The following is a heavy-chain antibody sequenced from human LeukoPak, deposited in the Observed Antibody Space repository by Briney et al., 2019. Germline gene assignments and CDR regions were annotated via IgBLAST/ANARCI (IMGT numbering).Heavy chain of an antibody. CDR2: IKQDGSEK. CDR1: GFTFSTYW. J-gene: IGHJ4*02. CDR3: ARDSAGNDY. D-gene: IGHD6-13*01. Sequence: GGSLRLSRAASGFTFSTYWMSWVRQAPGKGLEWVANIKQDGSEKYYVDSVKGRFTISRDNAKNSLYLQMNSLRAEDTAMYYCARDSAGNDYWGQGTLVTVSS. V-gene: IGHV3-7*01.